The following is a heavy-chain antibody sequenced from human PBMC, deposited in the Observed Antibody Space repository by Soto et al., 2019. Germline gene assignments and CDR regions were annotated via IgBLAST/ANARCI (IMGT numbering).Heavy chain of an antibody. D-gene: IGHD1-26*01. Sequence: EVQLVESGGGVLRPGGSLRLSCAASGFTFDDYGMSWARQAPGKGLEWVSGVNWNGGSTGYADSVKGRFTISRDNAKNSLYLRMNSLRAEDTAFYYCVRGASLNFDYWGRGTLVTVSS. CDR2: VNWNGGST. V-gene: IGHV3-20*04. J-gene: IGHJ4*02. CDR3: VRGASLNFDY. CDR1: GFTFDDYG.